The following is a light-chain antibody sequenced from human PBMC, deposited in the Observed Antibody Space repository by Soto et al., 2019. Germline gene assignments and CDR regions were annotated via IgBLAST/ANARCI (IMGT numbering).Light chain of an antibody. J-gene: IGLJ1*01. CDR2: DVS. V-gene: IGLV2-14*01. CDR1: SSDVGAYNY. CDR3: SSYTNSGTYV. Sequence: QSVLAQPASVSGSPGQSITISCTGTSSDVGAYNYVSWYQQHPGKAPKLMIYDVSNRPSGISDRFSVSKSGNTASLTISNLQADDEADYYCSSYTNSGTYVFGPGTKVTVL.